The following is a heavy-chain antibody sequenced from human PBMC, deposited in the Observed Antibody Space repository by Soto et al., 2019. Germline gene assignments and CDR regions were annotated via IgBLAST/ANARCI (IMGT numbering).Heavy chain of an antibody. D-gene: IGHD2-15*01. Sequence: EVQLLESGGGLVQPGGSLRLSCAATGFTFSSYAMSWVRQAPGKGLEWVSAISGSGGSTYYADSVKGRFTISRDNSKHTLYLQMNSRRAEAAAVYYWAKDRYCSGGSCYPELLTCWGQRTLVTVAS. V-gene: IGHV3-23*01. CDR3: AKDRYCSGGSCYPELLTC. CDR1: GFTFSSYA. CDR2: ISGSGGST. J-gene: IGHJ4*02.